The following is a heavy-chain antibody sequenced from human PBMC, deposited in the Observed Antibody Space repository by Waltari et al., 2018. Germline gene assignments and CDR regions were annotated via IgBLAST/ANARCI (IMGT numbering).Heavy chain of an antibody. Sequence: QVQLVESGGGVVQPGRSLRLSCTASGFTFSSYGMLWVRQAPGKGLGWGARIWYDGTNKNYADSGRGRFTISRDNSKNTLYLQMNSLRVEDTAVYYCARGIADDWGQGTLVTVSS. J-gene: IGHJ4*02. CDR1: GFTFSSYG. D-gene: IGHD6-13*01. CDR2: IWYDGTNK. CDR3: ARGIADD. V-gene: IGHV3-33*01.